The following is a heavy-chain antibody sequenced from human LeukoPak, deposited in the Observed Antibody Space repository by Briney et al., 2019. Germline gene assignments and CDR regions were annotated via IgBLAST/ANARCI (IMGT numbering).Heavy chain of an antibody. CDR2: LTGSGGNT. CDR1: GITFSSYA. CDR3: VKFRGIQHYNYHMDV. Sequence: GGSLRLSCAASGITFSSYAMSWVRQAPGKGLEWVSGLTGSGGNTYYADSVKGRFTISRDNSKNTLSLQMYSLRAEDAAVYYCVKFRGIQHYNYHMDVWGKGTTVTVSS. V-gene: IGHV3-23*01. J-gene: IGHJ6*03. D-gene: IGHD3-10*01.